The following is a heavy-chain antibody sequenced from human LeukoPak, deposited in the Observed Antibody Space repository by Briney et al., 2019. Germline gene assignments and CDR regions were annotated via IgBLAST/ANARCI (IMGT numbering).Heavy chain of an antibody. CDR2: ISGSGAST. Sequence: GGSLRLSCAASGFTLSNYAMSWVRQAPGKGLEWVSAISGSGASTYYADSVKGRFTVSRDSSKNTLYLQMNSLRAEDTAVYYCAKGTNIAAAGTMSWFDPWGQGTLVTVSS. V-gene: IGHV3-23*01. D-gene: IGHD6-13*01. CDR3: AKGTNIAAAGTMSWFDP. J-gene: IGHJ5*02. CDR1: GFTLSNYA.